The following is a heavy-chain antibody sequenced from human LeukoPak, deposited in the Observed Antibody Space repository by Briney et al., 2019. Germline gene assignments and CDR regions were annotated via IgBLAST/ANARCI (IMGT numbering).Heavy chain of an antibody. CDR1: GGSFSGYY. Sequence: SETLSLTCTVYGGSFSGYYWSWIRQPPGKGLEWIGEINHSGSTNYNPSLKSRVTISVDTSKNQFSLKLSSVTAADTAVYYCARGDAFDIWGQGTMVTVSS. J-gene: IGHJ3*02. CDR3: ARGDAFDI. V-gene: IGHV4-34*01. CDR2: INHSGST.